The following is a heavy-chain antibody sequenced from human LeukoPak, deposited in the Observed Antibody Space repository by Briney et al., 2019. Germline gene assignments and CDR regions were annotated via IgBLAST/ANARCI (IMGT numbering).Heavy chain of an antibody. CDR1: DGSFSGYY. Sequence: PSETLSLTCAVYDGSFSGYYWSWIRQPPGKGLEWIGDLNHSGSTNYNPSLKSRVTISVDTSKNQFSLKLSSVTAADTAVYYCARGRRAYSSGWPFDYWDQGTLVTVSS. CDR3: ARGRRAYSSGWPFDY. J-gene: IGHJ4*02. CDR2: LNHSGST. D-gene: IGHD6-19*01. V-gene: IGHV4-34*01.